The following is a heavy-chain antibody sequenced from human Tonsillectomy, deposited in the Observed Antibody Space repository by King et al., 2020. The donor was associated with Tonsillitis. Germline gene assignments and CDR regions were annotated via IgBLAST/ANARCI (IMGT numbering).Heavy chain of an antibody. CDR3: ARDPIPRVDYYQYYYMDV. J-gene: IGHJ6*03. CDR2: ISAYNGNT. V-gene: IGHV1-18*01. D-gene: IGHD2-21*01. Sequence: VQLVESGAEVKKPGASVTVSCKASGYTFTSYGISWVRQAPGQGLEWLGWISAYNGNTNYAQRLQGRVTMTTDTSTSTAYMELRSLRSEDTALYYCARDPIPRVDYYQYYYMDVWGKGTTVTVSS. CDR1: GYTFTSYG.